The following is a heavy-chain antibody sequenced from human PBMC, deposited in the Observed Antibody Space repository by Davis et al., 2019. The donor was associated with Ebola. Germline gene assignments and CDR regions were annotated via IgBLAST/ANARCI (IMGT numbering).Heavy chain of an antibody. V-gene: IGHV3-11*06. CDR2: ISSSSSYT. D-gene: IGHD2-2*01. J-gene: IGHJ6*02. CDR1: AFTFRDYY. CDR3: AKDLLGVVVVPAAILLPRGGMDV. Sequence: PGGSLRLSCAASAFTFRDYYMSWIRQAPGKGLEWVSYISSSSSYTNYADSVKGRFTISRDNSKNTLYLQMNSLRAEDTAVYYCAKDLLGVVVVPAAILLPRGGMDVWGQGTTVTVSS.